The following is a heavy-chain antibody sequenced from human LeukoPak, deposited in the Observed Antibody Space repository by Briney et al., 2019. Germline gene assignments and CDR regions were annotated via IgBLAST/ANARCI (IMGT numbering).Heavy chain of an antibody. CDR3: ARQGYGGNPQGAADY. Sequence: ASVKVSCKASGYTFTNYDFSWVRQAPGQGLEWMGWISTYSGSTNCAQKLQGRVTMTTDTSTSTAYMELRSLSSDDTAVYYCARQGYGGNPQGAADYWGQGTLVTVSS. CDR1: GYTFTNYD. D-gene: IGHD4-23*01. J-gene: IGHJ4*02. CDR2: ISTYSGST. V-gene: IGHV1-18*01.